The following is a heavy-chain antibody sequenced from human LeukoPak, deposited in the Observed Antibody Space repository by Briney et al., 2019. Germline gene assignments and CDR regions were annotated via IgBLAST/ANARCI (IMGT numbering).Heavy chain of an antibody. V-gene: IGHV3-23*01. Sequence: GGSLRLSCAASGFTFSSYAMSWVRQAPGKGLEWVSAISGSGGSTYYADSVKGRFTISRDNSKNTLYLQMNSLRAEDTAVYYCAGDRADYDSTDYWGQGTLVTVSS. CDR1: GFTFSSYA. CDR3: AGDRADYDSTDY. D-gene: IGHD3-22*01. J-gene: IGHJ4*02. CDR2: ISGSGGST.